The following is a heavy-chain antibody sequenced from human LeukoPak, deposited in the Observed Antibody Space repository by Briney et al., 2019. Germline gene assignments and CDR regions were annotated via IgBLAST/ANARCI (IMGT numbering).Heavy chain of an antibody. J-gene: IGHJ4*02. Sequence: PGGSLRLSCAASGFTFSSYAMHWVRQAPGKGLEWVAVISYDGSNKYYADSVKGRLTISRDNSKNTLYLQMNSLRAEDTAVYYCAKGEAAAGEDNFDYWGQGTLVTVSS. D-gene: IGHD6-13*01. CDR1: GFTFSSYA. CDR3: AKGEAAAGEDNFDY. CDR2: ISYDGSNK. V-gene: IGHV3-30-3*01.